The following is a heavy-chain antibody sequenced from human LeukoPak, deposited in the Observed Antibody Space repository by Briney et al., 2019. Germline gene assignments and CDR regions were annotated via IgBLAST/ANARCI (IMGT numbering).Heavy chain of an antibody. CDR1: GFTFRNYG. CDR3: AQDLSYIGLDN. Sequence: PGGSLRLSCAASGFTFRNYGMNWVRQAPGKGLEWVSAFSASGSTYYADSVKGRFTVSRDNSENMLYLQVNSLRAEDTAVYYCAQDLSYIGLDNWGQGTLVTVSS. D-gene: IGHD2-15*01. J-gene: IGHJ4*02. CDR2: FSASGST. V-gene: IGHV3-23*01.